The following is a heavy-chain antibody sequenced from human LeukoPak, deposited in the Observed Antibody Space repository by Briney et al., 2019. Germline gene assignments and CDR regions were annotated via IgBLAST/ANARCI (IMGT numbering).Heavy chain of an antibody. CDR2: IYTSGST. CDR3: ASLGYCSSTSCRRDYFDY. CDR1: GGSISSYY. J-gene: IGHJ4*02. V-gene: IGHV4-4*07. Sequence: PSETLSLTCTVSGGSISSYYWSWTRQPAGKGLEWIGRIYTSGSTNYNPSLKSRVTMSVDTSKNQFSLKLSSVTAADTAVYYCASLGYCSSTSCRRDYFDYWGQGTLVTVSS. D-gene: IGHD2-2*01.